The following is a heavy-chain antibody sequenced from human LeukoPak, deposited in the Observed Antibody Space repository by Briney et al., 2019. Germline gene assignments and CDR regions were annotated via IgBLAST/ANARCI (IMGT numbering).Heavy chain of an antibody. D-gene: IGHD6-13*01. CDR2: INPNSGGT. J-gene: IGHJ4*02. V-gene: IGHV1-2*02. CDR1: GYTFTGYY. CDR3: ARELHSSSWTFSY. Sequence: ASVKVSCKASGYTFTGYYMHWVRQAPGQGLEWMGWINPNSGGTNYAQKFQGRVTMTRDTSISTAYMELSRLRSDDTAVYYCARELHSSSWTFSYWGQGTLVTVSS.